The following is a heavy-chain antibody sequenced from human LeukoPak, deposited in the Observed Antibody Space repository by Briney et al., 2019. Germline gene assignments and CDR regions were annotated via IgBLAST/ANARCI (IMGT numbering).Heavy chain of an antibody. D-gene: IGHD5-24*01. V-gene: IGHV3-30*18. CDR2: ISYDGSNK. CDR1: GFTFSSYG. Sequence: GRSLRLSCAASGFTFSSYGMHWVRQAPGKGREWGAFISYDGSNKYYADSVKGRFTISRDNSKNTLYLQMNSLRAEDTAVYYCAKDRDWYYFDYWGQGTLVTVSS. CDR3: AKDRDWYYFDY. J-gene: IGHJ4*02.